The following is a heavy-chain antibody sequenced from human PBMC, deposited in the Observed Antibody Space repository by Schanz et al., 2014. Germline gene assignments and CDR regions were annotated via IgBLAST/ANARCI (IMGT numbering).Heavy chain of an antibody. D-gene: IGHD3-10*01. CDR2: INPIGGST. V-gene: IGHV1-46*03. CDR1: GYTFTNFF. J-gene: IGHJ4*02. Sequence: QGQLVQSGAEMKKPGASVKVSCKASGYTFTNFFLHWVRQAPGQGLEWMGIINPIGGSTTYAQKFRGAGTLTTDTSTYTAYLELTSLRSEDTAVYYCARGSPENMIRGELDYWGQGTLVTVSS. CDR3: ARGSPENMIRGELDY.